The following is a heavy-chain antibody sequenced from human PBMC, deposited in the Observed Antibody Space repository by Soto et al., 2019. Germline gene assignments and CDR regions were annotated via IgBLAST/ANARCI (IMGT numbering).Heavy chain of an antibody. CDR1: GYTFTSYD. V-gene: IGHV1-8*01. Sequence: ASVKVSCKASGYTFTSYDINWVRQATGQGLEWMGWMNPNSGNTGYAQKFQGRVTMTRNTSISTAYMELSSLRSEDTAVYYCARGKVGYYDFWSGYYTPCYYYYMDVWGKGTTVTVSS. CDR2: MNPNSGNT. CDR3: ARGKVGYYDFWSGYYTPCYYYYMDV. J-gene: IGHJ6*03. D-gene: IGHD3-3*01.